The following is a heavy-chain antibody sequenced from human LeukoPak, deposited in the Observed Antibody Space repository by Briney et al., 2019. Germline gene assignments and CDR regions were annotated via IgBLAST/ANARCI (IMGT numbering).Heavy chain of an antibody. CDR1: VGSFSGYY. Sequence: SETLSLTCAVYVGSFSGYYWTWIRQPPGKGLEWIGEINHSGNTNYNPSLKSRVTISVVTSKNQFSLKLSSVTAADTAVYYCARDTYSSGWGNGDYWGQGTLVTVSS. V-gene: IGHV4-34*01. CDR3: ARDTYSSGWGNGDY. D-gene: IGHD6-19*01. CDR2: INHSGNT. J-gene: IGHJ4*02.